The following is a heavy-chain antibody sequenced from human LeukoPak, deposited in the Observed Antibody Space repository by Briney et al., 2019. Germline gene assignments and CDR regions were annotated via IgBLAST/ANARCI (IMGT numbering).Heavy chain of an antibody. V-gene: IGHV3-74*03. J-gene: IGHJ4*02. Sequence: GGSLRLSCAPSGFTLSSFYMHWVRQRPGKGLVWVSRINSDGTETKYADSAKGRFTISRDNTKNTVYLQMNNLGAEDTAVYYCARGAWGYSVHFDNWGQGALVTVSS. CDR1: GFTLSSFY. CDR2: INSDGTET. D-gene: IGHD3-16*01. CDR3: ARGAWGYSVHFDN.